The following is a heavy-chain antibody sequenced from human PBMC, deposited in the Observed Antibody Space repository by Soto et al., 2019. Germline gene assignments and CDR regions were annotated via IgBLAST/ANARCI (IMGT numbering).Heavy chain of an antibody. CDR2: IYYSGST. D-gene: IGHD3-9*01. V-gene: IGHV4-30-4*01. CDR1: GGSISSGDYY. Sequence: PSETLSLTCTVSGGSISSGDYYWSWIRQPPGKGLEWIGYIYYSGSTYYNPSLKSRVTISVDTSKNQFSLKLSSVTAADTAVYYCARAPLYYDILTGYVPFDYWGQGTLVTVSS. J-gene: IGHJ4*02. CDR3: ARAPLYYDILTGYVPFDY.